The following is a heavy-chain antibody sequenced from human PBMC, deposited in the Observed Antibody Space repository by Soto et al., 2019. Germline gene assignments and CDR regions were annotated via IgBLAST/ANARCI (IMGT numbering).Heavy chain of an antibody. CDR1: GFTFSSYS. J-gene: IGHJ6*02. V-gene: IGHV3-21*01. CDR3: ARDLSGDYYYYGMDV. Sequence: GGSLRLSCAASGFTFSSYSMNWVRQAPGKGLEWVSSISSSSSYIYYADSVMGRFTISRDNAKNSLYLQMNSLRAEDTAVYYCARDLSGDYYYYGMDVWGQGTTVTVSS. CDR2: ISSSSSYI. D-gene: IGHD1-26*01.